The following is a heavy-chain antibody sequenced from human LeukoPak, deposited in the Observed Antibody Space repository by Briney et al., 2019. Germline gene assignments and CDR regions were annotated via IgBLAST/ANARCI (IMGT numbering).Heavy chain of an antibody. D-gene: IGHD3-3*01. V-gene: IGHV3-30*03. CDR1: GFTFSSYG. Sequence: GGSLRLSCAASGFTFSSYGMHWVRQAPGKGLEWVAVISYDGSNKYYADSVKGRFTISRDNSKNTLYLQMNSLKTEDTAVYYCTTDHRTIYGVVTPDYWGQGTLVIVSS. CDR3: TTDHRTIYGVVTPDY. J-gene: IGHJ4*02. CDR2: ISYDGSNK.